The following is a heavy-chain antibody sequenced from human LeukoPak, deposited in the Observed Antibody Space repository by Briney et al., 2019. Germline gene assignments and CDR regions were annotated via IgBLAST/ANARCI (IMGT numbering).Heavy chain of an antibody. J-gene: IGHJ4*02. D-gene: IGHD3-3*01. V-gene: IGHV4-39*01. CDR2: IYDSGST. CDR3: ARGTAYYDFWSGYRQPSEVDY. CDR1: GGSIRSSYYY. Sequence: SETLSLTCTVSGGSIRSSYYYWGWIRQPPGKGLEWIGSIYDSGSTYYNPSLKSRVTISVDTSKNQFSLKLSSVTAADTAVYYCARGTAYYDFWSGYRQPSEVDYWGQGTLVTVSS.